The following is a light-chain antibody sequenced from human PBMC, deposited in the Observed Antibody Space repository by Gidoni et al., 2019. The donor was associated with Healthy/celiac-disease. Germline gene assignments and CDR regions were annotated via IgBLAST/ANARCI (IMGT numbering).Light chain of an antibody. J-gene: IGKJ1*01. Sequence: DIQMTQSPSTLSASVGDRVTITCRASQSISSLLAWYQQKPGKAPKLLIYDASSLESGVPARFSGSGSGTEFTLTISSLQPDDVATYYCQQYNSYPWTFGQGTKVEI. V-gene: IGKV1-5*01. CDR3: QQYNSYPWT. CDR2: DAS. CDR1: QSISSL.